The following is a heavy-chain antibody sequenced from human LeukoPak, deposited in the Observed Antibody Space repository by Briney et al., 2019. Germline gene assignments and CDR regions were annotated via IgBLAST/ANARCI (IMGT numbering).Heavy chain of an antibody. J-gene: IGHJ6*03. CDR2: IKQDGSEK. CDR3: AIFNSSSWYTYYYYYYMDV. CDR1: GFTFSSYW. Sequence: GGSLRLSCAASGFTFSSYWTSWVRQAPGKGLEWVANIKQDGSEKYYVDSVKGRFTISRDNAKNSLYLQMNSLRAEDTAVYYCAIFNSSSWYTYYYYYYMDVWGKGTTVTISS. V-gene: IGHV3-7*01. D-gene: IGHD6-13*01.